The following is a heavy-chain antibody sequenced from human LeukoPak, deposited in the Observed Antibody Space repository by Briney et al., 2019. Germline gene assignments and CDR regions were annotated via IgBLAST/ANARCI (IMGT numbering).Heavy chain of an antibody. CDR2: INPNSGGT. Sequence: ASVKVSCKASGYTFTGYYMHWVRQAPGQGLEWMGWINPNSGGTNYAQKFQDRVTMTRDTSISTAYMELSRLRSDDTAVYYCARGSASRGYYYYYYMDVWGKGTTVTVSS. V-gene: IGHV1-2*02. J-gene: IGHJ6*03. CDR3: ARGSASRGYYYYYYMDV. D-gene: IGHD3-16*01. CDR1: GYTFTGYY.